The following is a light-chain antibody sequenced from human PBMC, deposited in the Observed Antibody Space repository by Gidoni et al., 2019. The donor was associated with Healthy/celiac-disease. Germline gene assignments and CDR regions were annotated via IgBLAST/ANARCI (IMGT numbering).Light chain of an antibody. V-gene: IGKV3-11*01. J-gene: IGKJ5*01. CDR2: DAS. CDR3: QQRSNWPPGIT. Sequence: EIVLTQSPATLSLSPGERATLSCRASQSVSSYLAWYQQQPGQAPRLLIYDASTRATGIPARFSGSGSGTYFTLTISSLEPEDFAVYYCQQRSNWPPGITFGQXTRLEIK. CDR1: QSVSSY.